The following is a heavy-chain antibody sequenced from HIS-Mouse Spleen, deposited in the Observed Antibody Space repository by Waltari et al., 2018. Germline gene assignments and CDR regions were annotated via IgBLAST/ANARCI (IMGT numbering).Heavy chain of an antibody. Sequence: QVQLVQSGAEVKKPGASVKVSCKASGYTFTSYDINWVRHATGQGLEWMGWVNPNSGNTGDAQKFQGRVTMTRNTSISTAYMELSSLRSEDTAVYYCARGHDYSNYFDYWGQGTLVTVSS. D-gene: IGHD4-4*01. CDR2: VNPNSGNT. V-gene: IGHV1-8*01. CDR1: GYTFTSYD. CDR3: ARGHDYSNYFDY. J-gene: IGHJ4*02.